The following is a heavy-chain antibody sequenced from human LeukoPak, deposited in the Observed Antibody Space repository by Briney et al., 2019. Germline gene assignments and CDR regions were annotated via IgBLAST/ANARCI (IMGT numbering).Heavy chain of an antibody. V-gene: IGHV1-69*13. CDR2: IIPIFGTA. Sequence: ASVKVSCKASGGTFSSYAISWARQAPGQGLEWMGGIIPIFGTANYAQKFQGRVTITADESTSTAYMELSSLRSEDTAVYYCARGVDSGWYVPFDPWGQGTLVTVSS. CDR1: GGTFSSYA. CDR3: ARGVDSGWYVPFDP. J-gene: IGHJ5*02. D-gene: IGHD6-19*01.